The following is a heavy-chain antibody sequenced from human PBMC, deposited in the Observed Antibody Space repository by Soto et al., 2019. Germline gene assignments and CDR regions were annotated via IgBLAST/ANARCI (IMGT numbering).Heavy chain of an antibody. CDR3: ARARGSYSQRYFDY. CDR2: IIPIFGTA. J-gene: IGHJ4*02. CDR1: GGTFSSYA. Sequence: GASVKVSCKASGGTFSSYAISWVRQAPGQGLEWMGGIIPIFGTANYAQKFQGRVTITADESTSTAYMELSSLRSEGTAVYYCARARGSYSQRYFDYWGQGTLVTVSS. D-gene: IGHD1-26*01. V-gene: IGHV1-69*13.